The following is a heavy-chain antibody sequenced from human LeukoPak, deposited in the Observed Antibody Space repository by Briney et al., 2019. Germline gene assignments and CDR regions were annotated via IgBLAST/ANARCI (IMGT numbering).Heavy chain of an antibody. Sequence: ASVKVSFKASGYTFNGFYLHWVRQAPGQGLEWMGWINPNSGDTNYAQNFQGRVTMTRDTSISTAYMELSRLRSDDTAVYYCARDFTIIVVISDYWGQGTLVTVSS. V-gene: IGHV1-2*02. CDR2: INPNSGDT. CDR1: GYTFNGFY. CDR3: ARDFTIIVVISDY. J-gene: IGHJ4*02. D-gene: IGHD3-22*01.